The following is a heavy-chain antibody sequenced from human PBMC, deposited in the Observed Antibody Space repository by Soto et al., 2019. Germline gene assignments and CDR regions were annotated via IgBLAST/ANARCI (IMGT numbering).Heavy chain of an antibody. CDR2: IYHSGST. Sequence: ASETLSLTCAVSGYSISSGYYWGWIRQPPGKGLEWIGSIYHSGSTYNNPSLKSRVTMSVDTSKNQFSLKLTSMTAADTAVYYCARDGSGGPDYWGRGTLVTVSS. V-gene: IGHV4-38-2*02. J-gene: IGHJ4*02. CDR1: GYSISSGYY. CDR3: ARDGSGGPDY. D-gene: IGHD3-10*01.